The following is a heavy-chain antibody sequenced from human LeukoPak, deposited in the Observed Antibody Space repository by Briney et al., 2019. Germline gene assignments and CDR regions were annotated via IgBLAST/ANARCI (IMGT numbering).Heavy chain of an antibody. V-gene: IGHV4-34*01. CDR1: GGSSSGYY. CDR2: INHSGST. D-gene: IGHD2-15*01. J-gene: IGHJ4*02. Sequence: SETLSLTCAVYGGSSSGYYWSWIRQPPGKGLEWIGEINHSGSTNYNPSLKSRVTISVDTSKNQFSLKLSSVTAADTAVYYCARRALGYCSGGSCFDYWGQGTLVTVSS. CDR3: ARRALGYCSGGSCFDY.